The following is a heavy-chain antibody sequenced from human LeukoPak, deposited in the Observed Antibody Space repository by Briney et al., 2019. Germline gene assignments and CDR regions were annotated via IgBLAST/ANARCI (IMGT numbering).Heavy chain of an antibody. Sequence: GGSLRLSCAASGFTFSSYAMSWVRQAPGKGLEWVSAISGSGGSTYYADSVKGRFTISRDNSKNTLYLQMSGLRAEDTGLYYCAGAPETGHWGQGTLVTVSS. CDR1: GFTFSSYA. V-gene: IGHV3-23*01. CDR2: ISGSGGST. J-gene: IGHJ4*02. CDR3: AGAPETGH.